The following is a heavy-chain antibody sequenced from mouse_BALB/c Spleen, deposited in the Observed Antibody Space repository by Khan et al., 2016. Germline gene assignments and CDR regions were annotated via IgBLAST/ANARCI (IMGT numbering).Heavy chain of an antibody. V-gene: IGHV1-7*01. CDR3: ASYYGSSWYFDV. CDR1: GYTFTSYW. J-gene: IGHJ1*03. Sequence: QVQLQQSGAELAKPGASVKMSCKASGYTFTSYWMHWVKQRPGQGLEWIGYINPSTGYTEYNQKFKDKATLTADKSSSTAYMQLSSLTSEDSAVYYCASYYGSSWYFDVWGTGTTVTVSS. D-gene: IGHD1-1*01. CDR2: INPSTGYT.